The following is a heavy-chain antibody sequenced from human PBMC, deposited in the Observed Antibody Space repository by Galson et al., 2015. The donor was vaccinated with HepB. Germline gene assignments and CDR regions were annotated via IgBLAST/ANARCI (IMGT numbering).Heavy chain of an antibody. Sequence: SLRLSCAASGFTFSDYYMSWIRQAPGKGLEWVSYISSSSSYTNYADSVKGRFTISRDNAKNSLYLQMNSLRAEDTAVYYCTTPQQLVFGKDDAFDIWGQGTMVTVSS. CDR1: GFTFSDYY. CDR3: TTPQQLVFGKDDAFDI. V-gene: IGHV3-11*06. D-gene: IGHD6-13*01. J-gene: IGHJ3*02. CDR2: ISSSSSYT.